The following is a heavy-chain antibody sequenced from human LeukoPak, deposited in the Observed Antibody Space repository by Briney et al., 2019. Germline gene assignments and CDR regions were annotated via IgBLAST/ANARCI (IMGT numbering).Heavy chain of an antibody. CDR2: ISYDGSNK. CDR1: GFTFSSYA. CDR3: ARELGEGYGSRGPDY. D-gene: IGHD3-10*01. Sequence: GGSLRLSCAASGFTFSSYAMHWVRQAPGKGLEWVAVISYDGSNKYYADSVKGRFTISRDNSKNTLYLQMNSLRAEDTAVYYCARELGEGYGSRGPDYWGQGTLVTVSS. V-gene: IGHV3-30-3*01. J-gene: IGHJ4*02.